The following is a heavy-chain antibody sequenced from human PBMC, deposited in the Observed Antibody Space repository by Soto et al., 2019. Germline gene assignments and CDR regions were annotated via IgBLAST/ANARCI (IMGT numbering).Heavy chain of an antibody. J-gene: IGHJ4*02. CDR3: ASINGDYLLGY. D-gene: IGHD4-17*01. Sequence: SETLSLTCAVYGGSFSGYYWSWIRQPPGKGLEWIGEINHSGSTNYNPSLKSRVTISVDTSKNQFALKLSSVTAADTAVYYCASINGDYLLGYWGQGTLVTVSS. V-gene: IGHV4-34*01. CDR1: GGSFSGYY. CDR2: INHSGST.